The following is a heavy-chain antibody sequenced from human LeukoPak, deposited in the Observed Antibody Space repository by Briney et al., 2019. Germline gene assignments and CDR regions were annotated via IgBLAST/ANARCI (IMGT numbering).Heavy chain of an antibody. CDR3: ASWYSSGWWCFDL. CDR1: GFTFSSYA. D-gene: IGHD6-19*01. V-gene: IGHV3-23*01. Sequence: PGGSLRLSCAASGFTFSSYAMSWVRQAPGKGLEWVSAISGSGGSTYYADSVKGRFTISRDNSKNTLYLQMNSLRAEDTAVYYCASWYSSGWWCFDLWGRGTLVTVSS. CDR2: ISGSGGST. J-gene: IGHJ2*01.